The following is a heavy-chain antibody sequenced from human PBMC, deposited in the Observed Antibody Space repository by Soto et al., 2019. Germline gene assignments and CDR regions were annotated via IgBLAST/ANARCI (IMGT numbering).Heavy chain of an antibody. D-gene: IGHD3-3*01. J-gene: IGHJ5*02. CDR2: IYYSGST. CDR1: GGSISSYY. Sequence: SETLSLTCTVSGGSISSYYWSWIRQPPGKGLEWIGYIYYSGSTNYNPSLRSRVTISVDTSKNQFSLKLSSVTAADTAVYYCARGRWGYDFWSGYSWFDPWGQGTLVTVSS. V-gene: IGHV4-59*01. CDR3: ARGRWGYDFWSGYSWFDP.